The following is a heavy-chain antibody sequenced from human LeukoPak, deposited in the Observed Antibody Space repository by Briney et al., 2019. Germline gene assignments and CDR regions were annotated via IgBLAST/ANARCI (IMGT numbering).Heavy chain of an antibody. CDR1: GYSISSGYY. J-gene: IGHJ4*02. V-gene: IGHV4-38-2*01. CDR3: ARSGSGYYFDY. D-gene: IGHD3-22*01. Sequence: PSETLSLTCAVSGYSISSGYYWGWIRQPPGKGLEWIGSIYHSGSTYYNPSLKSRVTISVDTSKNQFSLKLSFVTAADTAVYYCARSGSGYYFDYWGQGTLVTVSS. CDR2: IYHSGST.